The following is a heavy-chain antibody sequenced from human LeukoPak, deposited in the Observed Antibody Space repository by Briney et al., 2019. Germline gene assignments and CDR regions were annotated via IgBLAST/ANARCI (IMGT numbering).Heavy chain of an antibody. Sequence: SQTLSLTCSVSGESISSSRHYWSWIRQPAGKGLEWIGRIYPSGNTNYNPSLKSRATISLDTSNNQFSLNLKSVTAADTAMYYCARDGVVTTELDFWGQGTLVTVSS. CDR3: ARDGVVTTELDF. CDR1: GESISSSRHY. V-gene: IGHV4-61*02. J-gene: IGHJ4*02. D-gene: IGHD3-22*01. CDR2: IYPSGNT.